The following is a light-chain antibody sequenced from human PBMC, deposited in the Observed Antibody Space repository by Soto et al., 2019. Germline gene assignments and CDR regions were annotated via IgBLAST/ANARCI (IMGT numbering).Light chain of an antibody. J-gene: IGKJ4*01. V-gene: IGKV3-11*01. Sequence: EIVLTQSPATLSLSPGERATLSCRASQSVSSYLAWYQQKPGQAPRLLIYDASNRATGIPARFSGSGSWTDSTITISSPEPQYFGVYSCQLRSNWPTFGGGTKVQVK. CDR2: DAS. CDR3: QLRSNWPT. CDR1: QSVSSY.